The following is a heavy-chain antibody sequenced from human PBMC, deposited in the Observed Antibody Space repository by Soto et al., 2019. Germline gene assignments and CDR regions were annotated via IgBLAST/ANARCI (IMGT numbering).Heavy chain of an antibody. J-gene: IGHJ6*02. D-gene: IGHD3-10*01. CDR3: ARALVRGVIRFVTYYSGMDV. Sequence: SETLSLTCAVYGGSFSGYYWSWIRQPPGKGLEWIGEINHSGSTNYNPSLKSRVTISVDTSKNQFSLKLSSVTAADTAVYYCARALVRGVIRFVTYYSGMDVWGQGPTVTVYS. CDR1: GGSFSGYY. CDR2: INHSGST. V-gene: IGHV4-34*01.